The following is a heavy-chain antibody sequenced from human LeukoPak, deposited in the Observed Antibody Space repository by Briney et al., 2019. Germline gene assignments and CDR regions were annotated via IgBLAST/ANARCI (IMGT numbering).Heavy chain of an antibody. CDR3: ARMARGNWFDP. V-gene: IGHV3-7*05. CDR2: IKQDGSDM. CDR1: GFTFSSYW. J-gene: IGHJ5*02. D-gene: IGHD5-24*01. Sequence: GGSLRLSCAASGFTFSSYWMSWVRQPPGKGLEWVANIKQDGSDMYYVDSVKGRFTISRDNAINTLFLRMNSLRAEDTAVYYCARMARGNWFDPWGQGTLVTVSS.